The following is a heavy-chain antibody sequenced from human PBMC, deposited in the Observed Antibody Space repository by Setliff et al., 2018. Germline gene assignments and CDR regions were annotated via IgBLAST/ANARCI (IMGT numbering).Heavy chain of an antibody. D-gene: IGHD2-15*01. J-gene: IGHJ2*01. CDR1: GYTFTSHY. V-gene: IGHV1-18*04. CDR3: ARVVGSGGNGGHWYFDL. CDR2: ISAHNGNT. Sequence: GASVKVSCKASGYTFTSHYMHWVRQAPGLGLEWMGWISAHNGNTNYAQKLQGRVTMTTDTSTSTAYMELRSLRSDDTAVYYCARVVGSGGNGGHWYFDLWGRGTLVTVSS.